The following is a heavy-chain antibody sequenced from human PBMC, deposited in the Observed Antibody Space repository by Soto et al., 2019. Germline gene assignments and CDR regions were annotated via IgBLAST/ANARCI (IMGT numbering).Heavy chain of an antibody. D-gene: IGHD6-13*01. V-gene: IGHV1-69*02. CDR2: IIPILGIA. J-gene: IGHJ4*02. CDR3: ARVVAAAGTFDY. CDR1: GGTFSSYT. Sequence: QVQLVQSGAEVKKPGSSVKVSCKASGGTFSSYTISWVRQAPGQGLEWMGRIIPILGIANYAQKFQGRVTITADKSTSTAYIELSSLRSEDTAVYYCARVVAAAGTFDYWGQGTLVTVSS.